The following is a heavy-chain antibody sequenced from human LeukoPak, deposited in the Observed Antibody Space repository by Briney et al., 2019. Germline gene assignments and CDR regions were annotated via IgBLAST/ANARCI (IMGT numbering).Heavy chain of an antibody. CDR3: ARGYSSGWYGVYYFDF. V-gene: IGHV1-8*01. CDR2: MNPNSGNS. CDR1: GYTFSSYD. Sequence: ASVKVSCKASGYTFSSYDVSWVRQAPGQGLEWMGWMNPNSGNSGYAQKFQGRVTMTRNTSISTAYMELSSLRSEDTAVYYCARGYSSGWYGVYYFDFWGQGTLVTVSS. J-gene: IGHJ4*02. D-gene: IGHD6-19*01.